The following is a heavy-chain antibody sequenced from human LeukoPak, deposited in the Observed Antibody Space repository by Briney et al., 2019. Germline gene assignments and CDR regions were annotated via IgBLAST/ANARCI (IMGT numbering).Heavy chain of an antibody. CDR2: ISAYNGNT. Sequence: ASVKVSCKASGYTFTSYGISWVRQAPGQGLEWMGWISAYNGNTNYAQKLQGRVTMTTDTSTSTAYMELRSLRSDDTAVYYCARALLGGITMIEVVTHDYWGQGTLVTVSS. J-gene: IGHJ4*02. V-gene: IGHV1-18*01. CDR3: ARALLGGITMIEVVTHDY. D-gene: IGHD3-22*01. CDR1: GYTFTSYG.